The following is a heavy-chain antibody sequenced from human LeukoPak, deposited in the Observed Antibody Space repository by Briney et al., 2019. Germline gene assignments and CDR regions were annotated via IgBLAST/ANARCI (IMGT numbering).Heavy chain of an antibody. V-gene: IGHV1-69*04. CDR1: GGTFSSYA. J-gene: IGHJ5*02. CDR2: IIPILGIA. Sequence: SVKVSCKASGGTFSSYAISWVRQAPGQGLEWMGRIIPILGIANYAQKFQGRVTITADKSTSTAYMELSSLRSEDTAVYYCASVVTATLGWFDPWGQGTLVTVSS. D-gene: IGHD2-21*02. CDR3: ASVVTATLGWFDP.